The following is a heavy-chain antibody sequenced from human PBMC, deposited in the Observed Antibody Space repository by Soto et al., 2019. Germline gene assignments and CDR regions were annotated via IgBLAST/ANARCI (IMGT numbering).Heavy chain of an antibody. V-gene: IGHV1-2*04. CDR2: INPNSGGT. J-gene: IGHJ4*02. CDR3: ARGYYYDSSGYPLDFDY. D-gene: IGHD3-22*01. Sequence: ASVKVSCKASGYTFTGYYMHWVRQAPGQGLEWMGWINPNSGGTNYAQKFQGWVTMTRDTSISTAYMELSRLRSDDTAVYYCARGYYYDSSGYPLDFDYWGQGTLVTVSS. CDR1: GYTFTGYY.